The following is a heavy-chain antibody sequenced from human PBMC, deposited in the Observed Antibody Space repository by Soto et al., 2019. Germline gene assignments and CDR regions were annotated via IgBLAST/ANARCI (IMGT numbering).Heavy chain of an antibody. J-gene: IGHJ4*02. CDR1: GGSVSSNSAA. CDR2: TYYRSKWYN. D-gene: IGHD6-6*01. Sequence: PSQTLSLTCVISGGSVSSNSAAWNWIRQSPSRGLEWLGRTYYRSKWYNDYAESVKSRITINPDTSKNQFSLQLNSVTPDDTAVYYCARDGVAARRSHPFDYWGQGTLVTVSS. V-gene: IGHV6-1*01. CDR3: ARDGVAARRSHPFDY.